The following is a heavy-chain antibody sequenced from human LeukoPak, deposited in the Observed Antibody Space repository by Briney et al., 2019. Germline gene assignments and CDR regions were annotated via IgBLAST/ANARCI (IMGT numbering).Heavy chain of an antibody. CDR2: ISSSSSYI. D-gene: IGHD5-12*01. CDR1: GFTFSSYS. V-gene: IGHV3-21*01. CDR3: ARDKREYSGYGP. Sequence: MTGGSLRLSCAASGFTFSSYSMNWVRQAPGKGLEWVSSISSSSSYIYYADSVRGRFTISRDNAKNSLYLQMNSLRAEDTAVYYCARDKREYSGYGPWGQGTLVTVSS. J-gene: IGHJ5*02.